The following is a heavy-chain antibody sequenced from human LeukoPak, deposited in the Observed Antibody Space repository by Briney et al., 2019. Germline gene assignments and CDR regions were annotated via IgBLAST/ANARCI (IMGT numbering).Heavy chain of an antibody. V-gene: IGHV4-59*01. Sequence: SETLSLTCTVSGGSISSYYWSWIRQPPGKGLEWIGYIYYSGSTNYNPSLKSRVTISVDTSKNQFSLKLSSVTAADTAVYYCARDAGYYDFWSGYPQSGLMDVWGKGTTVTVSS. CDR1: GGSISSYY. D-gene: IGHD3-3*01. J-gene: IGHJ6*03. CDR2: IYYSGST. CDR3: ARDAGYYDFWSGYPQSGLMDV.